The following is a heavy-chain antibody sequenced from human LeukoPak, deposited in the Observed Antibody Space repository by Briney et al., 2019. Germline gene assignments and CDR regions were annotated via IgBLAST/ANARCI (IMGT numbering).Heavy chain of an antibody. V-gene: IGHV4-59*01. J-gene: IGHJ6*03. Sequence: PSETLSLTCTVSGGSISSYYWSWIRQPPGKGLEWIGYIYYSGSTNYNPSLKSRVTISVDTSKNQFSLKLSSVTAADTAVYYCARDRDCSGVMDVWGKGTTVTISS. CDR2: IYYSGST. CDR3: ARDRDCSGVMDV. CDR1: GGSISSYY. D-gene: IGHD3-10*02.